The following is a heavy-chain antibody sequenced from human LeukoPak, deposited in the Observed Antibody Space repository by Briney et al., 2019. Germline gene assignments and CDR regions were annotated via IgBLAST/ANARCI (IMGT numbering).Heavy chain of an antibody. CDR3: ATDTVTTSTRSFDI. CDR2: ISPYNGNT. J-gene: IGHJ3*02. V-gene: IGHV1-18*01. CDR1: GYTFTNYD. D-gene: IGHD4-17*01. Sequence: ASVKVSCKTSGYTFTNYDINWVRQALGQGLEWMGWISPYNGNTNYAQKLQYRVTMTTDTSTSTAYMELRSLRSDDTAVYYCATDTVTTSTRSFDIWGQGTMVTVSS.